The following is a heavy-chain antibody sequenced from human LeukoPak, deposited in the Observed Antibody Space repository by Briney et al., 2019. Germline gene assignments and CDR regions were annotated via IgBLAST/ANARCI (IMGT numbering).Heavy chain of an antibody. V-gene: IGHV3-7*03. CDR2: IKQDGSEK. Sequence: GGSLRLSCAASGFTFSSYWMSWVRQAPGKGLEWVANIKQDGSEKYYVDSVKGRLTISRDNAKNSLYLQMNSLRAEDTAVYYCARAYSSGWYGVPYYFDYWGQGTLVTVSS. CDR3: ARAYSSGWYGVPYYFDY. D-gene: IGHD6-19*01. J-gene: IGHJ4*02. CDR1: GFTFSSYW.